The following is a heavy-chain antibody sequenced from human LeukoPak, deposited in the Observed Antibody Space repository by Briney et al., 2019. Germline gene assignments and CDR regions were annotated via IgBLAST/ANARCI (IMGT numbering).Heavy chain of an antibody. D-gene: IGHD2-15*01. Sequence: PGGSPHLPCASSGFTWCPQAMHWIRQTPGKGLEYVSAISTNGGGTYYANSVKGRFTISRDNSKNTLYLQMGSLRAEDMAVYYCASYCIGFSCYSGYETWGQGTLVTVSS. J-gene: IGHJ5*02. V-gene: IGHV3-64*01. CDR1: GFTWCPQA. CDR3: ASYCIGFSCYSGYET. CDR2: ISTNGGGT.